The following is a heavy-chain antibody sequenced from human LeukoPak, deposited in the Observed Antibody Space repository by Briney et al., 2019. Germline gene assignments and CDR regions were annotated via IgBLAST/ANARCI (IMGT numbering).Heavy chain of an antibody. CDR2: INGDSSYI. Sequence: GGSLRLSCAASGFTFSAYAIDWVRQAPGKGLEWVSSINGDSSYIYYADSVKGRFTIARDNAKNSLHLQMNSLRAEDTAVYYCARLRCGSTSCFGKYYFDQWGQGTLVTVSS. V-gene: IGHV3-21*01. CDR1: GFTFSAYA. CDR3: ARLRCGSTSCFGKYYFDQ. D-gene: IGHD2-2*01. J-gene: IGHJ4*02.